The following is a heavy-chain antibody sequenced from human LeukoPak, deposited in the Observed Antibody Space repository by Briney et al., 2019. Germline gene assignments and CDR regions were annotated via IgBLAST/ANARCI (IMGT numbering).Heavy chain of an antibody. D-gene: IGHD2-21*02. Sequence: SETLSLTCAVYGGSFSGYYWSWVRQPPGKGLEWIGDINHSGSTNYNPSLKSRVTISVDTSKNQFSLKLSSVTAADTALYYCARRRPYCGGDCYSFDYWGQGTLVTVSS. CDR1: GGSFSGYY. J-gene: IGHJ4*02. CDR2: INHSGST. CDR3: ARRRPYCGGDCYSFDY. V-gene: IGHV4-34*01.